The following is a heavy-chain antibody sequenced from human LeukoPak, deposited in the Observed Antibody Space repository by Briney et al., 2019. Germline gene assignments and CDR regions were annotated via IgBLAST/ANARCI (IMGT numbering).Heavy chain of an antibody. D-gene: IGHD4-17*01. CDR1: GYSFTSNW. J-gene: IGHJ5*02. CDR2: INPSDSDT. CDR3: ARLRTTRGPVTVTPSYPDSPNWFDP. V-gene: IGHV5-51*01. Sequence: GESLKISCKGSGYSFTSNWIGWVRQMPGKGLEWMGIINPSDSDTTYSPSFQGQVTISADRSISTAYLQWSSLKASDTAIYYCARLRTTRGPVTVTPSYPDSPNWFDPWGQGTLVTVSS.